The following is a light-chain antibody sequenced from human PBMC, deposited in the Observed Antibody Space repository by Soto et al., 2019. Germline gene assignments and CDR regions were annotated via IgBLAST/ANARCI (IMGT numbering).Light chain of an antibody. CDR3: QQFASSPRT. CDR2: GEV. J-gene: IGKJ1*01. V-gene: IGKV3-20*01. Sequence: EIVLTQSPGTLSLSPGERATLFCRASQSGATSQLAWYQQKPGQAPRLLIGEVSRTTGVPDSFIASGSGTDFTLTNSTLEHEDLAVYYCQQFASSPRTFGRGTTVEIK. CDR1: QSGATSQ.